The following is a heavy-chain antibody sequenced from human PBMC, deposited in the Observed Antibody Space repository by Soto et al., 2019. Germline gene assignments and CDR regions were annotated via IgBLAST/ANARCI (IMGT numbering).Heavy chain of an antibody. CDR2: IYYSGST. CDR1: GGSISSSSSY. CDR3: ARQPRGADTVTSVINWFDP. V-gene: IGHV4-39*01. J-gene: IGHJ5*02. Sequence: QLQLQESGPGLVKPSETLSLTCTVSGGSISSSSSYWGWIRQPPGKGLEWIGYIYYSGSTNYNPSPKSRVTISVDTSKNQFSLKLNSVPDADTAVYYCARQPRGADTVTSVINWFDPWGQGALVTVSS. D-gene: IGHD4-17*01.